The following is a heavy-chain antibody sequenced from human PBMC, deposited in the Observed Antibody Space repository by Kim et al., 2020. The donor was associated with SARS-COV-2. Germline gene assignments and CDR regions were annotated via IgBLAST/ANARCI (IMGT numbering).Heavy chain of an antibody. CDR3: ARGPGVKAAAGTGYFDY. CDR1: GGSFSGYY. D-gene: IGHD6-13*01. J-gene: IGHJ4*02. V-gene: IGHV4-34*01. CDR2: INHSGST. Sequence: SETLSLTCAVYGGSFSGYYWSWIRQPPGKGLEWIGEINHSGSTNYNPSLKSRVTISVDTSKNQFSLKLSSVTAADTAVYYCARGPGVKAAAGTGYFDYWGQGTLVTVSS.